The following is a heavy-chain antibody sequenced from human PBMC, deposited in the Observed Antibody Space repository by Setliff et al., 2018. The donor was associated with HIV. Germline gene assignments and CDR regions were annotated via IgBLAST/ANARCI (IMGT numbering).Heavy chain of an antibody. J-gene: IGHJ4*02. CDR1: GGTFSSYA. D-gene: IGHD3-3*01. CDR3: ARDRGGNLDY. CDR2: SIPIFGTT. Sequence: ASVKVSCKASGGTFSSYAISWVRQAPGQGLEWRGGSIPIFGTTNHAQKFKGRVTITADESGSIVYMEFSSLRSEDTDAYYCARDRGGNLDYWGKGTLVTVSS. V-gene: IGHV1-69*13.